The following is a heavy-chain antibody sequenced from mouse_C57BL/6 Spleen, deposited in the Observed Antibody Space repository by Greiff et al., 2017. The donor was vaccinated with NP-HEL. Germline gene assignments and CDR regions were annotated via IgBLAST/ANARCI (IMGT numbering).Heavy chain of an antibody. CDR1: GYTFTDYY. V-gene: IGHV1-26*01. J-gene: IGHJ2*01. CDR3: ARGPFY. CDR2: INPNNGGT. Sequence: EVKLQQSGPELVKPGASVKISCKASGYTFTDYYMNWVKQSHGKSLEWIGDINPNNGGTSYNQKFKGKATLTVDKSSSTAYMELRSLTSEDSAVYYCARGPFYWGQGTTLTVSS.